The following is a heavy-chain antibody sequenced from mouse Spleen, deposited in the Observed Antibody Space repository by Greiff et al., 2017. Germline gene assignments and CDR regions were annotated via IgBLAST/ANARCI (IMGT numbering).Heavy chain of an antibody. CDR2: ISSGSSTI. D-gene: IGHD1-1*01. V-gene: IGHV5-17*02. CDR3: ARSNLLLRSYYFDY. J-gene: IGHJ2*01. Sequence: DVMLVESGGGLVQPGGSRKLSCAASGFTFSSFGMHWVRQAPEKGLEWVAYISSGSSTIYYADTVKGRFTISRDNPKNTLFLQMTSLRSEDTAMYYCARSNLLLRSYYFDYWGQGTTLTVSS. CDR1: GFTFSSFG.